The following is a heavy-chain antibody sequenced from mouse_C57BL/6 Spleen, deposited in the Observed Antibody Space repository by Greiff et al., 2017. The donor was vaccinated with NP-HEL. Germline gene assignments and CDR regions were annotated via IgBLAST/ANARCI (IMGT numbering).Heavy chain of an antibody. CDR1: GYTFTSYW. Sequence: QVQLQQSGAELVRPGSSVKLSCKASGYTFTSYWMDWVKQRPGQGLEWIGNIYPSDSETQYNQKFQDKATLTVDKSSSTAYMQLSSLTSEYSAVYYCARYYGSSYYFDYWGQGTTLTVSS. V-gene: IGHV1-61*01. D-gene: IGHD1-1*01. CDR3: ARYYGSSYYFDY. CDR2: IYPSDSET. J-gene: IGHJ2*01.